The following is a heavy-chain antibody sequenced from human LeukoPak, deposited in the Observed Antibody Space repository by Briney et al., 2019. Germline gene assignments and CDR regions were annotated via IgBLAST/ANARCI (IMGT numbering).Heavy chain of an antibody. Sequence: GGSLRLSCAASGLTFSRYWMTWFRQAPGKGLEWVANIKQDGSEKYYVDSVKGRFTISRDNAENSLYLQMNSLRAEDTAVYYCVRGGNVAAAHFDYWGRGTLVTVSP. D-gene: IGHD6-25*01. CDR2: IKQDGSEK. CDR3: VRGGNVAAAHFDY. V-gene: IGHV3-7*04. CDR1: GLTFSRYW. J-gene: IGHJ4*02.